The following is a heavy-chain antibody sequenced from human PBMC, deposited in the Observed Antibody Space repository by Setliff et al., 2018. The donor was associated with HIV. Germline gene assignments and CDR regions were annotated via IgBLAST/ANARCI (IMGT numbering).Heavy chain of an antibody. CDR1: GFVFYSFD. J-gene: IGHJ3*01. D-gene: IGHD1-26*01. CDR3: AKPTSGLYPRSFDS. Sequence: QTGGSLRLSCVASGFVFYSFDMNWVRQTPEKGLEWVSAISPGSDITYYADSVKGRFTISRDDAKNMLFLQMNSLTPEDTAIYYCAKPTSGLYPRSFDSWGQGTKVTVSS. V-gene: IGHV3-23*01. CDR2: ISPGSDIT.